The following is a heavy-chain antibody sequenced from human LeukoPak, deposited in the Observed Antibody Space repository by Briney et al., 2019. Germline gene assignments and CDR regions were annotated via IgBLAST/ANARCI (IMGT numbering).Heavy chain of an antibody. V-gene: IGHV1-69*13. CDR1: GGTFSSYA. J-gene: IGHJ4*02. Sequence: SVKVSCKASGGTFSSYAISWVRQAPRQGLEWMGGIIPIFGTANYAQKFQGRVTITADESTSAAYMELSSLRSEDTAVYYCARHLNPISYFDYWGQGTLVTVSS. CDR2: IIPIFGTA. CDR3: ARHLNPISYFDY. D-gene: IGHD2-21*01.